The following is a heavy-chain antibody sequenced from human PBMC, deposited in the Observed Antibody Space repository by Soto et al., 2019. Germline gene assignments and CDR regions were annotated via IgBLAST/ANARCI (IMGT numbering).Heavy chain of an antibody. CDR1: GFTFSWYA. J-gene: IGHJ4*02. V-gene: IGHV3-30-3*01. CDR3: ARDSRGKNDFAY. Sequence: QVQLVESGGGVVQPGRSLRLSCTASGFTFSWYAMHWVRQAPGKGLEWVAIISYDGSKIYYADSVKGRLTISRDNSKNTLFLQMNSLRVEDTAVYYCARDSRGKNDFAYWGQGTLVTVSS. D-gene: IGHD3-16*01. CDR2: ISYDGSKI.